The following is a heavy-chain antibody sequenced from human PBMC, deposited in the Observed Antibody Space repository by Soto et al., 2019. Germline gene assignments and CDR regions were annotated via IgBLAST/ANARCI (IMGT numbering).Heavy chain of an antibody. J-gene: IGHJ4*02. CDR3: ARGPSGDKVDY. V-gene: IGHV4-30-4*01. CDR2: IYNSGST. Sequence: QVQLQEPGPRLVEPSQTLSLTCTVSGGSISSGDYYWSWIRQPPGTGLEWIGHIYNSGSTYSNPSLKSRVTISVDMSKNLFSLKLSSVTAADTAVYYCARGPSGDKVDYWGQGTLVTVSS. D-gene: IGHD1-26*01. CDR1: GGSISSGDYY.